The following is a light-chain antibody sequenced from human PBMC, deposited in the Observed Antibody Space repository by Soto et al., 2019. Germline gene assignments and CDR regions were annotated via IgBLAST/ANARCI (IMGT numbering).Light chain of an antibody. CDR1: QSVSSSY. CDR3: QQHGTSPLT. V-gene: IGKV3-20*01. CDR2: GAN. J-gene: IGKJ4*01. Sequence: EIVLTKSPGTLSLSPVERATLSCRASQSVSSSYLAWYQQKPGQAPRLLIYGANYRATGISDRFSGGGSGTDFTLTISRLESDEFAVYYCQQHGTSPLTVGGGTKVDIK.